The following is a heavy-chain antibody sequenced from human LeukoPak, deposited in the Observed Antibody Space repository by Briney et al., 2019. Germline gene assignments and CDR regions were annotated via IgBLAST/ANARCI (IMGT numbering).Heavy chain of an antibody. J-gene: IGHJ4*02. Sequence: GGSLRLSCAASGFTFSSYSMNWVRQAPGKGLEWVSSISSSSSYIYYADSVKGRFTISRDNAKNSLYLQMNSLRAEDTAVYYCARDRRIEYDFWSGSGPYFDYWGQGTLVTVSS. D-gene: IGHD3-3*01. CDR2: ISSSSSYI. CDR3: ARDRRIEYDFWSGSGPYFDY. CDR1: GFTFSSYS. V-gene: IGHV3-21*04.